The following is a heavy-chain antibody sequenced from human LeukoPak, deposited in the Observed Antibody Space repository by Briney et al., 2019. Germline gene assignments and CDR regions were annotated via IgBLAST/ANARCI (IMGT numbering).Heavy chain of an antibody. CDR3: AKDFPYYYDSSGYLYY. D-gene: IGHD3-22*01. CDR2: ISGSGGST. V-gene: IGHV3-23*01. Sequence: GGSLRLSCAASGFTVSSNYMSWVRQAPGKGLEWVSAISGSGGSTYYADSVKGRFTISRDNSKNTLYLQMNSLRAEDTAVYYCAKDFPYYYDSSGYLYYWGQGTLVTVSS. CDR1: GFTVSSNY. J-gene: IGHJ4*02.